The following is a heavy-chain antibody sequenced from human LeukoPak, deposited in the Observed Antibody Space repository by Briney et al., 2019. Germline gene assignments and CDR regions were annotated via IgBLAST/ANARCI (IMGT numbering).Heavy chain of an antibody. Sequence: GASVKVSCKASGYIFTSYDINWVRQATGQGLEWMGWMNPNSGNTGYAQKFQGRVTMTRSTSISTAYMELSSLRSEDTAVYYCARTLIGRLWILHDAFDIWGQGTMVTVSS. D-gene: IGHD5-18*01. CDR3: ARTLIGRLWILHDAFDI. CDR2: MNPNSGNT. CDR1: GYIFTSYD. J-gene: IGHJ3*02. V-gene: IGHV1-8*01.